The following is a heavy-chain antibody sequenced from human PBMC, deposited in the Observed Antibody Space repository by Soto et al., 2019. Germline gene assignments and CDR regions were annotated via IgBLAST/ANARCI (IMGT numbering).Heavy chain of an antibody. CDR2: ISSNSNYK. CDR1: GFTFCVSY. V-gene: IGHV3-11*06. CDR3: ARATGYYHTSGSDS. Sequence: PXGSLELCCAASGFTFCVSYVSGIRQAPGKGLEWISYISSNSNYKNHADSVRGRFTISRDNAKNSLYLQMNGLRAEDTAVYYCARATGYYHTSGSDSWGQGTLVTVPS. D-gene: IGHD3-22*01. J-gene: IGHJ4*02.